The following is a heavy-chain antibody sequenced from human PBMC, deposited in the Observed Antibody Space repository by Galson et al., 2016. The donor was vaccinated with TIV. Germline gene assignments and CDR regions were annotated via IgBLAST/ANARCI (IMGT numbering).Heavy chain of an antibody. CDR3: ARRTDGHLYDYYGMDV. CDR1: GGIFSGYA. Sequence: SVKVSCKASGGIFSGYAINWVRQAPGQGLEWMGRIISIFRTANYAEKFQGRVTITADDSTNTVHMALSSLKSEDTAVYYGARRTDGHLYDYYGMDVWGQGTTVIVSS. D-gene: IGHD5-24*01. J-gene: IGHJ6*02. CDR2: IISIFRTA. V-gene: IGHV1-69*13.